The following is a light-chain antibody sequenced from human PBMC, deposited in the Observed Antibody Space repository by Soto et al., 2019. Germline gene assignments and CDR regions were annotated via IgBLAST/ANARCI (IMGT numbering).Light chain of an antibody. CDR2: DVT. J-gene: IGLJ1*01. CDR3: SSYITSRTLV. V-gene: IGLV2-14*01. CDR1: SSDVGAYDS. Sequence: QSVLTQPASVSGSPGQSITISCTGTSSDVGAYDSVAWYQHNPGKAPKLMIYDVTNRPSGVSSRFSGSKSGNTASLSISGLRAEDEADYYCSSYITSRTLVFATGTKVTVL.